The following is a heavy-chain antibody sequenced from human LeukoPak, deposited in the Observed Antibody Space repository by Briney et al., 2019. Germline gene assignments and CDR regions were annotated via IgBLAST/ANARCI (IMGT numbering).Heavy chain of an antibody. J-gene: IGHJ6*02. D-gene: IGHD6-19*01. CDR2: ISAYNGNT. V-gene: IGHV1-18*01. CDR3: ARDGPHGPIGGWGYYYYSGIDV. CDR1: GYTFTSYG. Sequence: ASVNVSFKASGYTFTSYGISWVRQAPGQGLEWMGWISAYNGNTNYAQKLQVRDTTTTDRSTSTAYMELRSLRSDDTAVYYCARDGPHGPIGGWGYYYYSGIDVWGQGTTVTVSS.